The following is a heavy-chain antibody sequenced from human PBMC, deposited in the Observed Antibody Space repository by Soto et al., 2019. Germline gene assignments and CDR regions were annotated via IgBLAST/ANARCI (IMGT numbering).Heavy chain of an antibody. D-gene: IGHD5-18*01. Sequence: QVQLVQSGAEVKKPGSSVKVSCKASGGTFSSYAISWVRQAPGQGLEWMGGIIPIFGTANYAQKFQGRVTITADESTSTAYIELSSLRSEDKAVYYRAANVYTDKADDYWGQGTLVTVSS. V-gene: IGHV1-69*12. CDR1: GGTFSSYA. J-gene: IGHJ4*02. CDR2: IIPIFGTA. CDR3: AANVYTDKADDY.